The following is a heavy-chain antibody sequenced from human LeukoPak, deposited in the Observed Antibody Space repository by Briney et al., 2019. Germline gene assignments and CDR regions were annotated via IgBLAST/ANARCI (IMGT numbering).Heavy chain of an antibody. D-gene: IGHD6-13*01. V-gene: IGHV3-21*01. CDR1: GFTFSSYS. CDR3: ARNAGFLDGSSSWYPGY. Sequence: PGGSLRLSCAASGFTFSSYSMNWVRQAPGKGLEWVSSISSSSSYIYYADSVKGRFTISRDSAKNSLYLQMNSLRAEDTAVYYCARNAGFLDGSSSWYPGYWGQGTLVTVSS. J-gene: IGHJ4*02. CDR2: ISSSSSYI.